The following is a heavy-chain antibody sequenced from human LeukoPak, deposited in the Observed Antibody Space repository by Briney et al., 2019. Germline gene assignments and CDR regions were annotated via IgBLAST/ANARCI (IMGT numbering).Heavy chain of an antibody. V-gene: IGHV3-30*01. CDR2: ISYDGSNK. D-gene: IGHD2-2*01. J-gene: IGHJ6*03. CDR3: ARGRVVPAAMRHYYYYMDV. CDR1: GFTFSSYA. Sequence: GGSLRLSCAASGFTFSSYAMHWVRQAPGKGLEWVAVISYDGSNKYYADSVKGRFTISRDNSKNTLYLQMNSLRAEDTAVYYCARGRVVPAAMRHYYYYMDVWGKGTTVTVSS.